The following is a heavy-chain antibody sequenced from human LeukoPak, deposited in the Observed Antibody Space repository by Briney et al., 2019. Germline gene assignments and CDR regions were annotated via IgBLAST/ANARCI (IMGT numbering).Heavy chain of an antibody. D-gene: IGHD2-2*01. J-gene: IGHJ3*02. CDR1: GGSIRNYNNY. V-gene: IGHV4-39*01. Sequence: SEILSLPCIVSGGSIRNYNNYWAWIRQPPGKGLEGIGRVYYTGSTYYNPSLQSRIAVSVATSKNQFSLKLSSVTAADTAVYYCVRHHKYCSSASCYKVGDPTDAFDIWGLGTMVTVSS. CDR3: VRHHKYCSSASCYKVGDPTDAFDI. CDR2: VYYTGST.